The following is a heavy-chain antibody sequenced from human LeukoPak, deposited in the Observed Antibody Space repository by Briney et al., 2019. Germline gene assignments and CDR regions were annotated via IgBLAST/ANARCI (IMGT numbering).Heavy chain of an antibody. CDR2: ISGRAGET. V-gene: IGHV3-23*01. J-gene: IGHJ3*02. Sequence: PGGSLCLSCEASGFTFRSYGMSWVRQGPGKGLEWVSGISGRAGETDYADFVKGRFTISRDNSKNTLFLQMNSLRAEDTAVYYCAKDLKGLYDYVRGSYAIDIWGHGTRVRVFS. D-gene: IGHD3-16*01. CDR3: AKDLKGLYDYVRGSYAIDI. CDR1: GFTFRSYG.